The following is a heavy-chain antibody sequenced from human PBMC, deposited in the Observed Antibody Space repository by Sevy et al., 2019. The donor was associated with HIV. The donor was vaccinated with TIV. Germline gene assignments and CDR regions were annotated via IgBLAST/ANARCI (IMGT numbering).Heavy chain of an antibody. J-gene: IGHJ4*02. V-gene: IGHV4-39*01. CDR3: ASGYSSGWGVREYFDY. CDR2: IYYSGST. Sequence: SETLSLTCTVSGGSISSSSYYWGWIRQPPGKGLEWIGSIYYSGSTYYNPSLKSRVTISVDTSKNQFSLRLSSVTAADTAVYYCASGYSSGWGVREYFDYWGQGTLVTVSS. D-gene: IGHD6-19*01. CDR1: GGSISSSSYY.